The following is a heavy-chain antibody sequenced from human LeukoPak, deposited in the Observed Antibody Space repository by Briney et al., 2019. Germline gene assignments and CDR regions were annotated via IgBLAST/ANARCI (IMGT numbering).Heavy chain of an antibody. J-gene: IGHJ6*02. CDR3: ARGPAAPYYYYVGMDV. D-gene: IGHD2-2*01. Sequence: GGSLRPSCAASGFTFSTYWMNWVRQAPGKGLEWVANIKQDGSEKYYVDSVKGRFTISRDNAKSSLYLQMTGLRAEDTAVYYCARGPAAPYYYYVGMDVWGQGTTVTDSS. CDR2: IKQDGSEK. V-gene: IGHV3-7*01. CDR1: GFTFSTYW.